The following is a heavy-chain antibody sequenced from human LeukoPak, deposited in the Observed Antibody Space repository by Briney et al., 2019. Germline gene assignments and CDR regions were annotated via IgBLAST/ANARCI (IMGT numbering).Heavy chain of an antibody. CDR2: ISSDGSIT. Sequence: GGSLRLSCAASGFIFSTYSMHWVRQAPGKGLEWVAVISSDGSITSYGDSVKGRFTIYRDNAKNTLYLQMSSLRAEDTAVYYCARDHHGIHSAFDVWGQGTMVTVS. D-gene: IGHD1-14*01. CDR1: GFIFSTYS. CDR3: ARDHHGIHSAFDV. J-gene: IGHJ3*01. V-gene: IGHV3-30-3*01.